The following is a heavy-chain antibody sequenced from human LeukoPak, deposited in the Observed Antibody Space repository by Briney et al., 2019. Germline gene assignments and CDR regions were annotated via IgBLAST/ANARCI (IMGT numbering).Heavy chain of an antibody. CDR1: GYSISSGYY. D-gene: IGHD1-26*01. CDR3: ARDDGSYYGTLFDY. Sequence: SETLSLTCAVSGYSISSGYYWGWIRQPPGEGLEWIGSIYHSGSTYYNPSLKSRVTISVDTSKNQFSLKLSSVTAADTAVYYCARDDGSYYGTLFDYWGQGTLVTVSS. V-gene: IGHV4-38-2*02. J-gene: IGHJ4*02. CDR2: IYHSGST.